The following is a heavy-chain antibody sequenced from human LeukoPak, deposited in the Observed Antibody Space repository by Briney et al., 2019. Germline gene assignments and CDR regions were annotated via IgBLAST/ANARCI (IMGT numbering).Heavy chain of an antibody. CDR1: GFTFSSYD. V-gene: IGHV3-23*01. D-gene: IGHD3-9*01. CDR3: AKDTLILTGYKGGTTFDY. Sequence: PGGSLRLSCAASGFTFSSYDMSWIRQAPGKVLEWVSAISGSGGSTYYADSVKGRLTISRDNSMNTLYLQMISLRAEDTAVYYCAKDTLILTGYKGGTTFDYWGQGTLVTVSS. CDR2: ISGSGGST. J-gene: IGHJ4*02.